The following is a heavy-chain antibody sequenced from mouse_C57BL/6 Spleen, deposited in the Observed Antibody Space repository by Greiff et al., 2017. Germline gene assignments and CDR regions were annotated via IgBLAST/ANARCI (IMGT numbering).Heavy chain of an antibody. CDR3: ARNYDSPYYDMDY. J-gene: IGHJ4*01. D-gene: IGHD1-1*01. V-gene: IGHV1-76*01. CDR1: GYTFTDYY. CDR2: IYPGSGNT. Sequence: QVQLQQSGAELVRPGASVKLSCKASGYTFTDYYINWVKQRPGQGLEWIARIYPGSGNTYYNEKFKGKATLTAEKSSSTAYMQLSSLTSEDAAVYFCARNYDSPYYDMDYWGQGTTVTVAS.